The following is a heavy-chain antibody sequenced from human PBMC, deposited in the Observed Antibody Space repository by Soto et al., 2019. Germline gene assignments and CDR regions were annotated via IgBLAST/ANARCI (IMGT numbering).Heavy chain of an antibody. D-gene: IGHD3-10*01. CDR2: ISRSGST. CDR1: GGSLGGFH. Sequence: QVQLQQWGAGLLKPSETLSLTCAVSGGSLGGFHWSWIRQPPGKGLEWIGEISRSGSTNYGPSLKSRVTMSMDTSRNQVSLNLSSVTNADTAAYYCARGRTAALIETRLFRVLFDLWGHGNLVTVSS. V-gene: IGHV4-34*01. CDR3: ARGRTAALIETRLFRVLFDL. J-gene: IGHJ4*01.